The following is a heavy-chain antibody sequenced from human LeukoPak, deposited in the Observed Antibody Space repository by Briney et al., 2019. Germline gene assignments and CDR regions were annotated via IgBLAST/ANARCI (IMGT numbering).Heavy chain of an antibody. CDR1: GFTFSISD. V-gene: IGHV3-30*02. Sequence: QSGGSLRLSCAASGFTFSISDMHWVRQAPGKGLEWVSFIQYDGSHKNYIDSVKGRVTISRDNSKNTLYLQMNSLRAEDTAVYYCAKDRHWLALDDWGQGTLVTVSS. J-gene: IGHJ4*02. CDR2: IQYDGSHK. D-gene: IGHD6-19*01. CDR3: AKDRHWLALDD.